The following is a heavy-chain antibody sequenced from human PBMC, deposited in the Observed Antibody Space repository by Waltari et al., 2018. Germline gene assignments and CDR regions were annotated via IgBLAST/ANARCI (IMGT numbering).Heavy chain of an antibody. D-gene: IGHD4-17*01. Sequence: EVQLLESGGGLVQPGGSLRLSCAASGFTFSSYAMSWVRQAPGKGLEWVSAISGSGGSTYYANAGKGRFTISRDNSKNTLYLQMNSLRAEDTAVYYCAKDPTPYGPSYMDVWGKGTTVTVSS. CDR2: ISGSGGST. CDR1: GFTFSSYA. V-gene: IGHV3-23*01. CDR3: AKDPTPYGPSYMDV. J-gene: IGHJ6*03.